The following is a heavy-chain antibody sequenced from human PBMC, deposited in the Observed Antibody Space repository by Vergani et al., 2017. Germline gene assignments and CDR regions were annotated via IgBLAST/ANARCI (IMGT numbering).Heavy chain of an antibody. CDR2: IYYSGST. J-gene: IGHJ4*02. V-gene: IGHV4-39*07. D-gene: IGHD3-3*01. CDR3: ARDPYYDFWSGYYRSFDY. Sequence: QLQLQESGPGLVKPSEPLSLTCTVSGGSISSSSYYWGWIRQPPGKGLEWIGSIYYSGSTYYNPSLKSRVTISVDTSKNQFSLKLSSVTAADTAVYYCARDPYYDFWSGYYRSFDYWGQGTLVTVSS. CDR1: GGSISSSSYY.